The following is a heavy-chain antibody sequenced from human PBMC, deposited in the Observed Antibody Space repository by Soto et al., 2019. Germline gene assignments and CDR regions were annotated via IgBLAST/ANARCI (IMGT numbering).Heavy chain of an antibody. J-gene: IGHJ4*02. V-gene: IGHV1-18*04. D-gene: IGHD6-6*01. Sequence: ASMKVFCKASGYTLTSYGISRVRQAPGQGLELMGWISAYDGSTKYAQKLQRRVTMTTDPYTSTAYMELRSLRSDDTAVNYCSRDPTTAYSSSSFDYWGQGTLVTVSS. CDR1: GYTLTSYG. CDR3: SRDPTTAYSSSSFDY. CDR2: ISAYDGST.